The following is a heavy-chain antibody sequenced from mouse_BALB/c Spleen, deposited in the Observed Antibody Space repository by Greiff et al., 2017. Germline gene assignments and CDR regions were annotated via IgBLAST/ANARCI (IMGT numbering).Heavy chain of an antibody. D-gene: IGHD4-1*02. Sequence: EVQLVESGGGLVQPGGSRKLSCAASGFTFSSFGMHWVRQAPEKGLEWVAYISSGSSTIYYADTVKGRFTISRDNPKNTLFLQMTSLRSEDTAMYYCARESTGRRYFDYWGQGTTLTVSS. CDR1: GFTFSSFG. CDR3: ARESTGRRYFDY. V-gene: IGHV5-17*02. CDR2: ISSGSSTI. J-gene: IGHJ2*01.